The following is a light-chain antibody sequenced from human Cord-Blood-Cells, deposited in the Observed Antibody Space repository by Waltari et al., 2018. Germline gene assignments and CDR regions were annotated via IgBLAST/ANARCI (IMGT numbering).Light chain of an antibody. CDR3: QQYNSYSWP. V-gene: IGKV1-5*03. J-gene: IGKJ1*01. Sequence: DIQMTQSPSTRSASVGDRVTITGRARQSISSWLSCYHQKPGKAPNLLIYKASRFESGVPSRFSGSGSGTEFTLTISSLQPDDFAPYYCQQYNSYSWPLGKGTKVEIK. CDR1: QSISSW. CDR2: KAS.